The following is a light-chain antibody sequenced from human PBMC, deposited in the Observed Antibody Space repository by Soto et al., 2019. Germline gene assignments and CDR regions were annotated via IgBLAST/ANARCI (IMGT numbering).Light chain of an antibody. CDR2: SNN. CDR1: SSNIGSNT. J-gene: IGLJ2*01. Sequence: QSVLTQPPSASGTPGPRVTISCSGSSSNIGSNTVNWYQQLPGTAPKLLIYSNNQRPSGVPDRFSGSNSGTSATLAISGLQSEDEADYYCAAWDDSLNGVVFGGGTKLTVL. V-gene: IGLV1-44*01. CDR3: AAWDDSLNGVV.